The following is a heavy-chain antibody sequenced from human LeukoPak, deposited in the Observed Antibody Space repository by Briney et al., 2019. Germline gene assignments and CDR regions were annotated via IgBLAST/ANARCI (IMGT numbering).Heavy chain of an antibody. J-gene: IGHJ5*02. V-gene: IGHV3-23*01. CDR2: ISGSGGST. Sequence: GGSLRLSCAASGFTFSSYAMNWVRQAPGKGLQWVSGISGSGGSTYYADSVKGRFTISRDNSKNMLYLQMNSLRAEDTAVYYCAKDRYSNYGNSFDPWGQGTLVTVFS. CDR3: AKDRYSNYGNSFDP. CDR1: GFTFSSYA. D-gene: IGHD4-11*01.